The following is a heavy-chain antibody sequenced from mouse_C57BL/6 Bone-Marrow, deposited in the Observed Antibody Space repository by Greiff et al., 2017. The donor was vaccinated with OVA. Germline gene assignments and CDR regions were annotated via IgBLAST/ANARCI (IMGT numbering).Heavy chain of an antibody. V-gene: IGHV1-82*01. J-gene: IGHJ2*01. D-gene: IGHD4-1*01. CDR3: ARRLGLDY. Sequence: VQVVESGPELVKPGASVKISCKASGYAFSSSWMNWVKQRPGKGLEWIGRIYPGDGDTNYNGKFKGKATLTADKSSSTAYMQLSSLTSEDSAVYFCARRLGLDYWGQGTTLTVAS. CDR1: GYAFSSSW. CDR2: IYPGDGDT.